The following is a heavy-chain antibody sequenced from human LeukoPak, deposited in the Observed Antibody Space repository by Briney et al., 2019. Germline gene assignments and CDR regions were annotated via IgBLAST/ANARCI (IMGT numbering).Heavy chain of an antibody. CDR3: ARRRSCSGGACYEDFDY. J-gene: IGHJ4*02. CDR2: IYPGDSDT. D-gene: IGHD2-15*01. V-gene: IGHV5-51*01. CDR1: GYGFTTFW. Sequence: GESLKISCKGSGYGFTTFWVGWVRQMPGKGLEWMGIIYPGDSDTRYNPSFRGQVTISADKSISTAYLQWSSLKASDTAMYYCARRRSCSGGACYEDFDYWGQGTLVTVSS.